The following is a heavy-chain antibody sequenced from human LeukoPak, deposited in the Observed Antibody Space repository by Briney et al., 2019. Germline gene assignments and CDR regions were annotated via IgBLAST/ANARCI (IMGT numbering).Heavy chain of an antibody. Sequence: PSETLSLTCTVSAYSISSGYYWGWLRQPPGKGQEWIASVYHSGSTDYNPSLKSRVTISVDTSKNQFSLKLSSVTAADTAVYYCARHRYYYDTSGYSVDSWGQGTLVAVSS. J-gene: IGHJ4*02. CDR3: ARHRYYYDTSGYSVDS. V-gene: IGHV4-38-2*02. CDR2: VYHSGST. D-gene: IGHD3-22*01. CDR1: AYSISSGYY.